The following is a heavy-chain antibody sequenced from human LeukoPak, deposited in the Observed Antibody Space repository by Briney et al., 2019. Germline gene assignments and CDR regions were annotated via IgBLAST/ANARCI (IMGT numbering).Heavy chain of an antibody. D-gene: IGHD3-10*01. Sequence: SETLSLTCTVSGGSISSDYWSWIRQPPGKGLEWIGYIYYSGSTNYNPSLKSRVTISVDTSKNQFSLKLSSVTAADTAVYYCASEDYYGSGSIDYWGQGTLVTVSS. V-gene: IGHV4-59*01. CDR3: ASEDYYGSGSIDY. CDR2: IYYSGST. J-gene: IGHJ4*02. CDR1: GGSISSDY.